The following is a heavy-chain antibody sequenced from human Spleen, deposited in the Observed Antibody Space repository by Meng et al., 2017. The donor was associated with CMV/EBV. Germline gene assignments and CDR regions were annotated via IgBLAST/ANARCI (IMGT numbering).Heavy chain of an antibody. D-gene: IGHD7-27*01. CDR2: INRNTGDT. CDR1: GYTFSDYG. J-gene: IGHJ2*01. Sequence: KSSGYTFSDYGIRWVRQAPGKGLEWMGRINRNTGDTSYAPKFQGRVTMTTDTSIRTAYMELRRLRSDDTAVYYCARGITGVFGYFDLWGRGTLVTVSS. V-gene: IGHV1-2*06. CDR3: ARGITGVFGYFDL.